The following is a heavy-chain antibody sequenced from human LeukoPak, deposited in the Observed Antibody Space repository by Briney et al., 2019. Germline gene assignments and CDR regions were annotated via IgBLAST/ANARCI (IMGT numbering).Heavy chain of an antibody. CDR3: ARDSGAGWELPKYYFDY. CDR1: GLTFSTYA. Sequence: GGSLRLSCAASGLTFSTYAIHWVRRAPGKGLEWVAVISYDGSNTYYADSVKGRFTISRDNSKNTLYLQMTSLRAEDTAVYYCARDSGAGWELPKYYFDYWGQGTLVTVSS. D-gene: IGHD1-26*01. CDR2: ISYDGSNT. V-gene: IGHV3-30-3*01. J-gene: IGHJ4*02.